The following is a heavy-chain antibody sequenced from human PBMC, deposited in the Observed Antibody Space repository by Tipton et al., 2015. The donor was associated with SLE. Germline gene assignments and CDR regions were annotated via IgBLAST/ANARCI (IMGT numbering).Heavy chain of an antibody. V-gene: IGHV4-38-2*01. J-gene: IGHJ2*01. CDR1: NFSLSRGYF. D-gene: IGHD1-26*01. Sequence: TLSLTCAVSNFSLSRGYFWGWIRQPPGKGLEWIGSIYYSGSTYYNPSLKSRVTISVDTSKNQFSLKLSSVTAADTAVYYCARHSEWEPGLFDLWGRGTLVTVSS. CDR3: ARHSEWEPGLFDL. CDR2: IYYSGST.